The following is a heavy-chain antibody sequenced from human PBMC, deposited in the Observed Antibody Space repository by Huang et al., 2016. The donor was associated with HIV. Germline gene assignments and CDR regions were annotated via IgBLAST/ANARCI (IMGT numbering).Heavy chain of an antibody. J-gene: IGHJ4*02. CDR2: MSPIFGTA. D-gene: IGHD3-22*01. CDR1: GGTFSSYA. CDR3: ARARGYYDSSVSYYFDY. Sequence: QVQLVQSGAEVKKPGSSVKVSCQASGGTFSSYAISWVRQASGQGLEWRGGMSPIFGTANYGQKFQGRVTITADESTSTAYMELSSLRSEDTAVYYCARARGYYDSSVSYYFDYWCQGTLVTVSS. V-gene: IGHV1-69*13.